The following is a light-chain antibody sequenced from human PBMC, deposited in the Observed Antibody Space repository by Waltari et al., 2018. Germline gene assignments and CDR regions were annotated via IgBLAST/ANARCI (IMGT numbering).Light chain of an antibody. V-gene: IGKV3-11*01. CDR1: QSVSSY. J-gene: IGKJ4*01. CDR2: DAS. CDR3: QQYYSTPLT. Sequence: EIVLTQSPATLSLSPGERATLPCRASQSVSSYLAWYHQKPGQAPRLLIYDASNRATGIPARFSGSGSGTDFTLTISSLEPEDVAVYYCQQYYSTPLTFGGGTKVEIK.